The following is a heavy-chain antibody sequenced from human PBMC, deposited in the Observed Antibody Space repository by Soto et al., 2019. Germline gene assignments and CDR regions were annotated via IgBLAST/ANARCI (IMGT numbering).Heavy chain of an antibody. CDR1: GGSFTSNNW. Sequence: QVQLQESGPGLVKPSGTLSLTCAVSGGSFTSNNWWTWVRQPPGQGLEWIGEIYRTWSTNYNPSLKSRVTISLDKSEKQISLKVTSLTAADTAVYYCASRDPGTSVDYWGQGTLVTVSS. V-gene: IGHV4-4*02. D-gene: IGHD1-7*01. CDR3: ASRDPGTSVDY. J-gene: IGHJ4*02. CDR2: IYRTWST.